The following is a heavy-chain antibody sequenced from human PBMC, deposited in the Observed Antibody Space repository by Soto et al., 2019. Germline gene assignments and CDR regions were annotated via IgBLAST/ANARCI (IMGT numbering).Heavy chain of an antibody. V-gene: IGHV4-59*01. D-gene: IGHD4-17*01. CDR3: ARVPYGDYYFDY. J-gene: IGHJ4*02. CDR2: IYYSGST. Sequence: SEPLSLTCTVSGGSISSYYWSRIRQPPGKGLEWIGYIYYSGSTNYNPSLKSRVTISVDTSKNQFSLKLSSVTAADTAVYYCARVPYGDYYFDYWGQGTLVTVSS. CDR1: GGSISSYY.